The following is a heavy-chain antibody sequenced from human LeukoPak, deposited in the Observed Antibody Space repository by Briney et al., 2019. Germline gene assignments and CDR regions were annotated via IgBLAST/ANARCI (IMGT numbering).Heavy chain of an antibody. CDR2: MIYSGTT. CDR3: ARHEEEDGYNAKTLDY. J-gene: IGHJ4*02. CDR1: GGSISSNNY. D-gene: IGHD5-24*01. Sequence: SETLSLTCTVSGGSISSNNYWAWIRQPPGMGLEWIGGMIYSGTTYYNPSLRSRVTISIDTSQSQFSLRLSSVTAADTAVYYCARHEEEDGYNAKTLDYWGRGTLVTVSS. V-gene: IGHV4-39*01.